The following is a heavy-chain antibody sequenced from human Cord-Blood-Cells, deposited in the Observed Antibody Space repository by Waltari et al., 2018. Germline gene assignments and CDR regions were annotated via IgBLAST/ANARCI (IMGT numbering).Heavy chain of an antibody. Sequence: VSGGSISSYYWSWIRQPAGKGLEWIGRIYTSGSTNYNPSLKSRVTMSVDTSKNQFSLKLSSVTAADTAVYYCAREGEYSSSTGAFDIWGQGTMVTVSS. D-gene: IGHD6-6*01. CDR1: GGSISSYY. V-gene: IGHV4-4*07. CDR3: AREGEYSSSTGAFDI. J-gene: IGHJ3*02. CDR2: IYTSGST.